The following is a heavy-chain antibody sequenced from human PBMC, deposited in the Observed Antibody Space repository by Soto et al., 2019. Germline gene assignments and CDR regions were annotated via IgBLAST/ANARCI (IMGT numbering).Heavy chain of an antibody. CDR2: LIPIFGAA. V-gene: IGHV1-69*01. CDR1: GGTFTNYV. CDR3: ARGSASPNFDP. J-gene: IGHJ5*02. D-gene: IGHD6-6*01. Sequence: QVQLVQSGAEVRKPGSSVKVSCKISGGTFTNYVISWLRQAPGQGLEWMGGLIPIFGAANLAQTFQGRVTITADESTSTVNMELSSLTSEDTAVYYCARGSASPNFDPWGQGPLVTVSS.